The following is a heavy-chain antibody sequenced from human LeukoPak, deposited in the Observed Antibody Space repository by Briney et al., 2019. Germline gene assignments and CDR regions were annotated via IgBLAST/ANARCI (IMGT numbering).Heavy chain of an antibody. CDR2: ISDDGRHN. V-gene: IGHV3-30*04. CDR3: ARVYLERLTAGYFDH. CDR1: GFTFSTYA. D-gene: IGHD2-8*01. Sequence: PGGSLSSSCAAPGFTFSTYALTWARQAPGNGREWVAVISDDGRHNYYADSVKGRFTISRDNSKSTLYLQMNSLRDDDSAAYFCARVYLERLTAGYFDHWGQGTQVTVSP. J-gene: IGHJ4*02.